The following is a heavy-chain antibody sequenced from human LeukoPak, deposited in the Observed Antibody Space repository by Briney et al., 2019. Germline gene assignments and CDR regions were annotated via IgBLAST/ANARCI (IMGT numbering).Heavy chain of an antibody. Sequence: GGSLRLSCAASGFTFSSYAMSWVRQAPGKGLEWASAISGSGGSTYYADSVKGRFTISRDNSKNTLYLQMNSLRAEDTAVYYCAKRLGRYPGYCSSTSCYNQHWGQGTLVTVSS. CDR2: ISGSGGST. CDR1: GFTFSSYA. V-gene: IGHV3-23*01. J-gene: IGHJ1*01. D-gene: IGHD2-2*02. CDR3: AKRLGRYPGYCSSTSCYNQH.